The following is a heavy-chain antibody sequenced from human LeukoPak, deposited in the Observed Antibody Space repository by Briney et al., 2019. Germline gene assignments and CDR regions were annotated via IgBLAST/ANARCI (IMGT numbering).Heavy chain of an antibody. CDR2: INDSGTT. D-gene: IGHD3-9*01. CDR1: GGSFSGYY. Sequence: PSETLSLTCASYGGSFSGYYWTWIRQPPGKGLEWIGEINDSGTTNYNPSLKSRVTISVDTSKNQFSLKLSSMTAADTAVYYCARSRGYDILTGYWNYYFDYWGQGTLVTVSS. V-gene: IGHV4-34*01. CDR3: ARSRGYDILTGYWNYYFDY. J-gene: IGHJ4*02.